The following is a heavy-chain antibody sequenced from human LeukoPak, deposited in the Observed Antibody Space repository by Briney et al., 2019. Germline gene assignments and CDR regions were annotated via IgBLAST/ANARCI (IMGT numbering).Heavy chain of an antibody. CDR2: IRYDGSNK. CDR1: GFTLRNYW. D-gene: IGHD3-10*01. CDR3: AKVGYYGSGYLDAFDI. Sequence: GGSLRLSCTASGFTLRNYWMHWVRQAPGKRLEWVAFIRYDGSNKYYADSVKGRFTISRDNSKNTLYLQMNSLRAEDTAVYYCAKVGYYGSGYLDAFDIWGQGTMVTVSS. J-gene: IGHJ3*02. V-gene: IGHV3-30*02.